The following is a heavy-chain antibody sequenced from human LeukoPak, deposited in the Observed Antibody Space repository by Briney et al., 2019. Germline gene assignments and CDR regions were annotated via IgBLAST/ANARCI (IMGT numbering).Heavy chain of an antibody. V-gene: IGHV1-69*05. J-gene: IGHJ4*02. CDR3: ATDFQLPRSSSDFDY. D-gene: IGHD2-2*01. CDR1: GGTFSSYA. CDR2: IIPIFGTA. Sequence: SVKVSCKASGGTFSSYAISWVRQASGQGLEWMGGIIPIFGTANYAQKFQGRVTITTDESTSTAYMELSSLRSEDTAVYYCATDFQLPRSSSDFDYWGQGTLVTVSS.